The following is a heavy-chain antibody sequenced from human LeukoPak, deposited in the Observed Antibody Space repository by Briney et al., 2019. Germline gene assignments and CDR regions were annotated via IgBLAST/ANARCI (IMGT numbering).Heavy chain of an antibody. V-gene: IGHV1-46*01. CDR1: GYTYTSYY. J-gene: IGHJ1*01. Sequence: ASVKVSCKAWGYTYTSYYIDWVRQAPGQGLEWMGVINPSGGSTRYAQKFQSRVTMPGDTSTRTVYMELSSLTSADTAVYYCARGKTDCFWGHNTPVTVSS. CDR2: INPSGGST. D-gene: IGHD2-21*01. CDR3: ARGKTDCF.